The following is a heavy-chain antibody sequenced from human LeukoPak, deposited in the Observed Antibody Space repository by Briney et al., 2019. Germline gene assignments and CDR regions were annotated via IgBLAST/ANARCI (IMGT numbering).Heavy chain of an antibody. CDR1: GYTFNTYG. CDR2: ISAYNGNT. CDR3: ARQAYYYDSSGYYYLYAFDI. J-gene: IGHJ3*02. V-gene: IGHV1-18*01. Sequence: ASVKVSCKASGYTFNTYGITWVRQAPGQGLEWMGWISAYNGNTNYAQKLQGRVTMTTDTSTSTAYMELRSLRSDDTAVYYCARQAYYYDSSGYYYLYAFDIWGQGTMVTVSS. D-gene: IGHD3-22*01.